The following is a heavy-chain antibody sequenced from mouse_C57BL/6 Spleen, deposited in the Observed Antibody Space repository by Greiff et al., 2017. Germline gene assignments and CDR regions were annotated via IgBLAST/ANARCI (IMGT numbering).Heavy chain of an antibody. CDR1: GYTFTDYY. CDR3: ARLEYDYDDAMDY. V-gene: IGHV1-26*01. Sequence: EVQLQQSGPELVKPGASVKISCKASGYTFTDYYMNWVKQSHGKSLEWIGDINPNNGGTSYNQKFKGKATLTVDKSSSTAYMELRSLTSEDSAVYYCARLEYDYDDAMDYWGQGTSVTVSS. J-gene: IGHJ4*01. D-gene: IGHD2-4*01. CDR2: INPNNGGT.